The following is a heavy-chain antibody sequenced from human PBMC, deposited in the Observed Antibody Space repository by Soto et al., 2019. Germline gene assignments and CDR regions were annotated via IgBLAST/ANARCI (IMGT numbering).Heavy chain of an antibody. Sequence: GDSLTISWQGSGYSFASYWIGWVRHMPGKDLEWMGIIYPGDSDTRYSPSFQGQVTISADKSLRTAYLQWTSLKASDTALYYCARTRSFTLGFYYDGMDVWGQGTTVTVS. CDR2: IYPGDSDT. CDR1: GYSFASYW. D-gene: IGHD6-6*01. V-gene: IGHV5-51*01. J-gene: IGHJ6*02. CDR3: ARTRSFTLGFYYDGMDV.